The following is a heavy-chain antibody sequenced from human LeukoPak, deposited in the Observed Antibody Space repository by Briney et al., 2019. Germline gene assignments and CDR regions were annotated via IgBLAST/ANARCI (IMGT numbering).Heavy chain of an antibody. CDR3: ASAPGIAAAGEYYYYYYYMDV. CDR2: IIPIFGTA. CDR1: GGTFSSYA. J-gene: IGHJ6*03. D-gene: IGHD6-13*01. V-gene: IGHV1-69*05. Sequence: SVKVSCKASGGTFSSYAISWVRQAPGQGLEWMGGIIPIFGTANYAQKFQGRVTITTDESTSTAYMELSSLRSEDTAVYYCASAPGIAAAGEYYYYYYYMDVWGKGTTVTVSS.